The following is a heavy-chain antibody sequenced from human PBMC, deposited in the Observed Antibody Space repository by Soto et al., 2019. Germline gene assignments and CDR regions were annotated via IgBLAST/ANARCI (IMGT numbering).Heavy chain of an antibody. Sequence: QVQLVQSGAEVKKPGASVKVSCKASGYTFTSYAMHWVRQAPGQRLEWMGWINAGNGNTKYSQKVQGRVTITRDTSASTAYMELSSLRSEDTAVYDCARGPPPLVRFDYWGQGTLVTVSS. V-gene: IGHV1-3*01. J-gene: IGHJ4*02. CDR2: INAGNGNT. CDR1: GYTFTSYA. D-gene: IGHD3-10*01. CDR3: ARGPPPLVRFDY.